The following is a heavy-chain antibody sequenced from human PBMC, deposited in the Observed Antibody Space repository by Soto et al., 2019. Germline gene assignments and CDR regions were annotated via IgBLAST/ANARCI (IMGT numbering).Heavy chain of an antibody. V-gene: IGHV5-10-1*01. CDR2: IDPSDSYT. CDR3: ARQFGVVTHYYFDY. D-gene: IGHD3-3*01. Sequence: GESLKISCNGSGYSFTGYWISWVRQMPGKGLEWMGRIDPSDSYTNYSPSFQGHVTISADKSISTAYLQWSSLKASDTAMYYCARQFGVVTHYYFDYWGQGTLVTVSS. CDR1: GYSFTGYW. J-gene: IGHJ4*02.